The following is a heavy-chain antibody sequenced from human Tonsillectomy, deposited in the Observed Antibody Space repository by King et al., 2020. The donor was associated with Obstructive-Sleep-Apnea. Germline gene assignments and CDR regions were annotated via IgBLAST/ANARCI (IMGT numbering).Heavy chain of an antibody. CDR1: GGSIISNIDY. CDR2: IFYTGST. J-gene: IGHJ4*02. CDR3: AREGGGSYSDY. V-gene: IGHV4-39*07. D-gene: IGHD3-10*01. Sequence: LQLQESGPGLVKPSETLTLTCTVSGGSIISNIDYWGWIRQPPGKGLEWIGSIFYTGSTYYNPSLESRVSISVDTSKNLFSLKLTSVTAADTAVYYCAREGGGSYSDYWGQGTLVTVSS.